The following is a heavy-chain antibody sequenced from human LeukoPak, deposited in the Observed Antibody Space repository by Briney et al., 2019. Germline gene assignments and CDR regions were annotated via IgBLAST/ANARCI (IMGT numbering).Heavy chain of an antibody. V-gene: IGHV1-2*02. Sequence: GASVKVSCKASGYTFTGYYMHWVRQAPGQGLEWMGWINPNSGGTNYAQKLQGRVTMTTDTSTSTAYMELRSLRSDDTAVYYCARGTSGSYSLGYYYYYMDVWGKGTTVTVSS. CDR1: GYTFTGYY. CDR2: INPNSGGT. J-gene: IGHJ6*03. CDR3: ARGTSGSYSLGYYYYYMDV. D-gene: IGHD1-26*01.